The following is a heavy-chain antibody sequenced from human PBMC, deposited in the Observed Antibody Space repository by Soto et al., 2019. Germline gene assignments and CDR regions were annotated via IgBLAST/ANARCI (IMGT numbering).Heavy chain of an antibody. Sequence: QVQLVESGGGVAQPGGSLRLSCAASGFTFSTYTLHWVRQAPGKGLEWVAVVSNDESNRFYADSVKGRFTISRDHSTNTLFLQMNSLRGEDTAVYYCARALSGSYIYYYALAVWGQGTTVTVSS. V-gene: IGHV3-30-3*01. CDR3: ARALSGSYIYYYALAV. CDR1: GFTFSTYT. J-gene: IGHJ6*02. CDR2: VSNDESNR. D-gene: IGHD1-26*01.